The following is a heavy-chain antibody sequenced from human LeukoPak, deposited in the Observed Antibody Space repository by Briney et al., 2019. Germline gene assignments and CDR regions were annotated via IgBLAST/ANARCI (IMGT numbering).Heavy chain of an antibody. V-gene: IGHV1-8*01. CDR3: ARDIAVAGSRGYDYYYYYGMDV. D-gene: IGHD6-19*01. Sequence: ASVKVSCKASGYTFTSYDVNWVRQATGQGLEWMGWMNPNSGNTGYAQKFQGRVTMTRNTSISTAYMELSSLRSEDTAVYYCARDIAVAGSRGYDYYYYYGMDVWGQGTTVTVSS. J-gene: IGHJ6*02. CDR2: MNPNSGNT. CDR1: GYTFTSYD.